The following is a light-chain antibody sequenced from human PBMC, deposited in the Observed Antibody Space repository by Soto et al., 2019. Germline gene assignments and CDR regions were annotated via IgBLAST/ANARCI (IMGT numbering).Light chain of an antibody. CDR1: QSISSSY. CDR2: GAS. Sequence: EIVLTQSPGTLSLSPGERATLSCRASQSISSSYLAWYQQKPGQAPRLLIYGASSRATGIPDRFSGSGSGTDFTLTISRLDPEDFAVYYCQQYSRSSPNTFGQGTKLEIK. V-gene: IGKV3-20*01. J-gene: IGKJ2*01. CDR3: QQYSRSSPNT.